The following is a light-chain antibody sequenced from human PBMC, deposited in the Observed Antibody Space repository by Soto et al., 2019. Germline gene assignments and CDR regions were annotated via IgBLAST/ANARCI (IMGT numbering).Light chain of an antibody. J-gene: IGKJ1*01. V-gene: IGKV1-39*01. Sequence: DIQMTQSPPSLSASVGDRLTITCRASQGISTYSNWYRQKPAKAPELLIYAASSLQSGVPARFSGSGSATDFTLTIGSLQPEDSATYYCQQGFTTPWTFGQGTKVEIK. CDR2: AAS. CDR3: QQGFTTPWT. CDR1: QGISTY.